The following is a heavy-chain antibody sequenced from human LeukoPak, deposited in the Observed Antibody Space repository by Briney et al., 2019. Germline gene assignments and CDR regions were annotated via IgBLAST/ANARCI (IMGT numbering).Heavy chain of an antibody. J-gene: IGHJ3*01. CDR3: AKDLDGSGTYYNTGQDAFDF. CDR2: ISGSSYYI. Sequence: GGSLRLSCAASGFTFSSYSMNWVRQAPGKGLEWVSSISGSSYYIYYADSVKGRFTISRDNAKNSLYLQMNSLRAEDTAVYYCAKDLDGSGTYYNTGQDAFDFWGQGTMVTVSS. CDR1: GFTFSSYS. D-gene: IGHD3-10*01. V-gene: IGHV3-21*01.